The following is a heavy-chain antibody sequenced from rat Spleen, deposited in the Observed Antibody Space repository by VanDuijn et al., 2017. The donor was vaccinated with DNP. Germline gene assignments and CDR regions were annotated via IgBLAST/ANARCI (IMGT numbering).Heavy chain of an antibody. CDR3: ATQRSGYTMDA. D-gene: IGHD4-3*01. Sequence: EVQLVESGGGLVQPGRSLKLSCAASGFTFSDYNMAWVRQAPKKGLEWVAAIIYGGSGTYYGDSVKGRFTISRDNARSTLYLQMDSLRSEDTATYYCATQRSGYTMDAWGQGTSVTVSS. CDR1: GFTFSDYN. J-gene: IGHJ4*01. CDR2: IIYGGSGT. V-gene: IGHV5-7*01.